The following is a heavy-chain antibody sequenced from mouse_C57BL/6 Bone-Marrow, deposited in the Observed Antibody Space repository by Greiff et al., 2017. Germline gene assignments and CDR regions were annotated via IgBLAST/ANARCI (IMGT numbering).Heavy chain of an antibody. CDR2: IYPGGGYT. D-gene: IGHD2-4*01. J-gene: IGHJ2*01. CDR3: ARGDDYGPFDY. Sequence: VQLQQSGAELVRPGTSVKMSCKASGYTFTNYWIGWAKQRPGHGLEWIGDIYPGGGYTNYNEKFKGKATLTADKSSSTAYMQFSILTSEDSAIYYCARGDDYGPFDYWGQGTTLTVSS. CDR1: GYTFTNYW. V-gene: IGHV1-63*01.